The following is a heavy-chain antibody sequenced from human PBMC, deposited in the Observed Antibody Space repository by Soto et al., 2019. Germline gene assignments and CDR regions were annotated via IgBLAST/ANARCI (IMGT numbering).Heavy chain of an antibody. J-gene: IGHJ1*01. CDR2: ISAYNGNT. CDR3: ARVRRSCGGDYPQYFQH. CDR1: GYTFTSYG. V-gene: IGHV1-18*01. D-gene: IGHD2-21*01. Sequence: ASVKVSCKASGYTFTSYGISWVRQAPGQGLEWMGWISAYNGNTNYAQKLQGRVTMTTDTSTSTAYMELRSLRSDDTAVYYCARVRRSCGGDYPQYFQHWGQGTLVTVSS.